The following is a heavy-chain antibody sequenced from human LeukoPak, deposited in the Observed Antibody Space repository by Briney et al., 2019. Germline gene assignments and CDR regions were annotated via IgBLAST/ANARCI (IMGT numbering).Heavy chain of an antibody. J-gene: IGHJ6*04. CDR3: ARAKGGSSSWYYYYGMDV. CDR1: GYTFTSYA. D-gene: IGHD6-13*01. Sequence: ASVKVSCKASGYTFTSYAMHWVRQAPGQRLEWMGWINADNGNTKYSQKFQGRVTITRDTSASTAYMELSSLRSEDTAVYYCARAKGGSSSWYYYYGMDVWGKGTTVTVSS. CDR2: INADNGNT. V-gene: IGHV1-3*01.